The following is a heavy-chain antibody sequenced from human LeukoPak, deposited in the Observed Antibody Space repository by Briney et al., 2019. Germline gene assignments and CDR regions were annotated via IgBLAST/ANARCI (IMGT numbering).Heavy chain of an antibody. CDR2: VFRTGTA. V-gene: IGHV4-39*01. CDR1: GASISRSTYY. D-gene: IGHD5-12*01. CDR3: ARHPLRGGFDH. J-gene: IGHJ4*02. Sequence: SETLSLTCSVSGASISRSTYYWGWIRQPPGKGLEWIGSVFRTGTAYYNPSLRSRVTVSVDTSKNQFSLKLTSVTAADTAVYYCARHPLRGGFDHWGLGTLVAVSS.